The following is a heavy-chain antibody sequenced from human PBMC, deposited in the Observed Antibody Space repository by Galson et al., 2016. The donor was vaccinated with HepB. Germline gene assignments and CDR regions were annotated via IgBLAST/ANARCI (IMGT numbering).Heavy chain of an antibody. CDR2: MSHDGSNK. D-gene: IGHD4-23*01. V-gene: IGHV3-30*04. Sequence: SLRLSCAASGFTFSNYAMHWVRQAPGKGLEWVAVMSHDGSNKYYADSVKGRFTISRDNSKKTLNLQMKSLRPEDTAFYYCARGDYGGYGLDVWGQGTTVTVSS. CDR3: ARGDYGGYGLDV. J-gene: IGHJ6*02. CDR1: GFTFSNYA.